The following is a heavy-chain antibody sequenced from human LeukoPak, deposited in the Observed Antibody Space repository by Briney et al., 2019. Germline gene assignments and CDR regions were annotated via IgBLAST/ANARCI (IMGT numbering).Heavy chain of an antibody. V-gene: IGHV1-2*06. CDR2: INPNSGGT. D-gene: IGHD2-2*01. CDR1: GYTFTGYY. CDR3: ARSPFIVVVPAACDY. J-gene: IGHJ4*02. Sequence: ASVKVSCKASGYTFTGYYMHWVRQAPGQGLEWMGRINPNSGGTNYAQKFQGRVTMTRDTSISTAYMELSRLRSDDTAVYYCARSPFIVVVPAACDYWGQGTLVTVSS.